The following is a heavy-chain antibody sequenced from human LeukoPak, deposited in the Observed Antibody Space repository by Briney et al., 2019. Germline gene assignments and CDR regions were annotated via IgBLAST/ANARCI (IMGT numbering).Heavy chain of an antibody. D-gene: IGHD6-13*01. Sequence: GRSLRLSWAASGFTLSSYAMRWVRQAPGKGLEWVAVISYDGSNKYYADSVKGRFTISRDNSKNTLYLQMNSPRAEDTAVYYCARERDSSSWYKYYYYYGMDVWGQGTTVTVSS. CDR2: ISYDGSNK. J-gene: IGHJ6*02. CDR3: ARERDSSSWYKYYYYYGMDV. CDR1: GFTLSSYA. V-gene: IGHV3-30*04.